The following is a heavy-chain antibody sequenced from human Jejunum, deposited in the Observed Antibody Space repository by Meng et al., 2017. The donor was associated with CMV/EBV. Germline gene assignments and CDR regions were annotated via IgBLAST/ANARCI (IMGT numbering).Heavy chain of an antibody. CDR2: LWYDGSRK. J-gene: IGHJ4*02. D-gene: IGHD3-22*01. V-gene: IGHV3-33*01. Sequence: SGFPLNSYGIHWVRQFPGKGLEWVAVLWYDGSRKYFADSVQGRFSISRDDSKNTVCLQMNSLRAEDTAVYYCARDNDGSSHYSQFDYWGQGTLVTSPQ. CDR3: ARDNDGSSHYSQFDY. CDR1: GFPLNSYG.